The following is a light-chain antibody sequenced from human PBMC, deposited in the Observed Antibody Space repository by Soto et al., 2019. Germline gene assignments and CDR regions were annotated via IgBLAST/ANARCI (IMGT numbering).Light chain of an antibody. V-gene: IGLV1-51*01. CDR3: ETWDSSLSAGGVV. Sequence: QSVLTQPPSVSAAPGQKVTISCSGSSFNIGNDYLSWYQQLPGTAPKLLIHDNNKRPSGIPDRFSGSKSGTSATLGITGLQTEDEADYYCETWDSSLSAGGVVCGGGTQLTVL. CDR2: DNN. CDR1: SFNIGNDY. J-gene: IGLJ2*01.